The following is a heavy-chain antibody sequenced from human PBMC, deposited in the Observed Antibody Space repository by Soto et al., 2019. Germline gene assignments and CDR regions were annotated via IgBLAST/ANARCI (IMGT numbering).Heavy chain of an antibody. CDR3: AKDLMYHYDSSGYYYYYGMDV. CDR1: GFTFSSYG. V-gene: IGHV3-30*18. D-gene: IGHD3-22*01. Sequence: PGGSLRLSCAASGFTFSSYGMHWVRQAPGKGLEWVAVISYDGSNKYYADSVKGRFTISRDNSKNTLYLQMNSLRAEDTAVYYCAKDLMYHYDSSGYYYYYGMDVWGQGTTVTVSS. CDR2: ISYDGSNK. J-gene: IGHJ6*02.